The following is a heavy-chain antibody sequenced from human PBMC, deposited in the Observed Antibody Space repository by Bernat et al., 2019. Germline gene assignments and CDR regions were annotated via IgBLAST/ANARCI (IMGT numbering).Heavy chain of an antibody. CDR1: GFTFGDYA. D-gene: IGHD4-17*01. J-gene: IGHJ6*03. Sequence: EVQLVESGGGLVQPGRSLRLSCTASGFTFGDYAMSWVRQAPGKGLEWVGFIRSKAYGGTTEYAASVKGRFTISREDSKSIAYLQMNSLKTEDTAVYYCTRDPMTTVTGYYYYYYMDVWGKGTTVTVSS. CDR3: TRDPMTTVTGYYYYYYMDV. V-gene: IGHV3-49*04. CDR2: IRSKAYGGTT.